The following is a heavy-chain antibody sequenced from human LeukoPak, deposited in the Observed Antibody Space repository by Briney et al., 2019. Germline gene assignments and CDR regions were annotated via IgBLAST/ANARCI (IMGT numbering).Heavy chain of an antibody. CDR2: INPDNGGT. V-gene: IGHV1-2*02. CDR3: ARGGSYGSGSYYNVRTGNSNWFDP. D-gene: IGHD3-10*01. Sequence: ASVKVSCKASGYTFADYYMNWVRQAPGQGLEWMGWINPDNGGTNYAQKFQGRVTMTRDTSISTAYMELSRLRSDDTAVYYCARGGSYGSGSYYNVRTGNSNWFDPWGQGTLVTVSS. J-gene: IGHJ5*02. CDR1: GYTFADYY.